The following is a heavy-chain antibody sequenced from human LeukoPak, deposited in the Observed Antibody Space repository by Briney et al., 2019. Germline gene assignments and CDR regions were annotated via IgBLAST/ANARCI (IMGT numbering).Heavy chain of an antibody. CDR1: GGSISSYY. J-gene: IGHJ6*03. Sequence: KPSETLSLTCTVSGGSISSYYWSWIRQPAGKGLEWIGRIYTSGSTNYNPSLKSRVTMSVDTSKNQFSLKLGSVTAADTAVYYCARPGIVGYYYYYMDVWGKGTTVTVSS. CDR3: ARPGIVGYYYYYMDV. V-gene: IGHV4-4*07. CDR2: IYTSGST. D-gene: IGHD1-26*01.